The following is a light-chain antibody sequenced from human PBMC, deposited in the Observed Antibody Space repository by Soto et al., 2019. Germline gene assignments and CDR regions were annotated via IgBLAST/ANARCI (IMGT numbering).Light chain of an antibody. CDR2: DAS. Sequence: IQLTQSPSSLSASVGDRVTLTCRASQDINKNLIWYQQKPGKAPKLLIYDASDLETGVPSRFSGSGSGTGFTFTISSLQPEDFATYYCQQYESLPLTFGQGTRLEI. J-gene: IGKJ5*01. CDR1: QDINKN. V-gene: IGKV1-33*01. CDR3: QQYESLPLT.